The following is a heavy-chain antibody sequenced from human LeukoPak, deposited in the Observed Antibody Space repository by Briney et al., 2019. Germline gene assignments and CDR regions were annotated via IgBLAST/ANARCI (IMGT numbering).Heavy chain of an antibody. J-gene: IGHJ4*02. Sequence: GGSLRLSCAASGFIFRSYWMHWVRQAPGKGLVWVSQIKRDGSITIYADSVKDRFTISRDNAKRPPYLQRNSLRTEDTAVYYCARDRGYSSDVWGQGTLVTVSS. CDR2: IKRDGSIT. D-gene: IGHD5-18*01. CDR3: ARDRGYSSDV. V-gene: IGHV3-74*01. CDR1: GFIFRSYW.